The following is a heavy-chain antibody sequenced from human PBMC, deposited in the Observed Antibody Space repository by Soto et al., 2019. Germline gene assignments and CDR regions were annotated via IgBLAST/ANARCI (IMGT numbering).Heavy chain of an antibody. CDR2: ISYDGSNK. V-gene: IGHV3-30*03. J-gene: IGHJ4*02. D-gene: IGHD2-8*02. Sequence: PGGSLRLSCAASGFTFSSYGMHWVRQAPGKGLEWVAVISYDGSNKYYADSVKGRFTISRDNSKNSLYLQMNSLRDEDTAVYYCSWWLSPYWGQGTLVTVSS. CDR1: GFTFSSYG. CDR3: SWWLSPY.